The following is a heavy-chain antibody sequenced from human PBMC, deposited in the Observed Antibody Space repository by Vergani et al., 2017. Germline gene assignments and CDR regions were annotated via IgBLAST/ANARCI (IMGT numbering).Heavy chain of an antibody. CDR2: IIPIFGTA. V-gene: IGHV1-69*01. D-gene: IGHD3-22*01. J-gene: IGHJ5*02. CDR3: ARARGYYDSSGLGWFDP. Sequence: QVQLVQSGAEVKKPGSSVKVSCKASGGTFSSYAIIWVRQAPGQGLEWMGGIIPIFGTANYAQKFQGRVTITADESTSTAYMELSSLRSEDTAVYYCARARGYYDSSGLGWFDPWGQGTLVTVSS. CDR1: GGTFSSYA.